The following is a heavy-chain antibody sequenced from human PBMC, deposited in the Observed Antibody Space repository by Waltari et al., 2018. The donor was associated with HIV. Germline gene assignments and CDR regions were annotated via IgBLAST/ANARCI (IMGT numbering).Heavy chain of an antibody. CDR2: IKEDGSEI. CDR1: GFTFSSSW. Sequence: EVRLVESGGGLVQPGGSLRLSCAASGFTFSSSWMTWVRQAPGKGLEWVANIKEDGSEIHDVDSVKGRFTISRDNAKNSLYLQMNSLRAEDTAVYYCVRRQQLTDWGQGTLVTVSS. V-gene: IGHV3-7*01. J-gene: IGHJ4*02. CDR3: VRRQQLTD. D-gene: IGHD6-13*01.